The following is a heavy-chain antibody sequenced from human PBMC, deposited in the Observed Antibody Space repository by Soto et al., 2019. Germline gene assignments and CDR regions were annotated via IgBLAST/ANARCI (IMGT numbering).Heavy chain of an antibody. D-gene: IGHD1-1*01. J-gene: IGHJ6*02. CDR2: IWYDGSNK. Sequence: PGGSLRLSCAASGFTFSSYGMHWVRQAPGKGLEWVAVIWYDGSNKYYADSVKGRFTISRDNSKNTLYLQMNSLRAEDTAVYYCARLNWSYYYYGMDVWGQGTTVTAP. CDR1: GFTFSSYG. V-gene: IGHV3-33*01. CDR3: ARLNWSYYYYGMDV.